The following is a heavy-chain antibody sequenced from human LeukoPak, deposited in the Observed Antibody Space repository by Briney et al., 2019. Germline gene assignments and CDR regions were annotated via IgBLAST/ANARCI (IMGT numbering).Heavy chain of an antibody. D-gene: IGHD3-22*01. J-gene: IGHJ4*02. V-gene: IGHV1-69*04. CDR2: IIPILGIA. CDR3: ARDPRMIVVATFDY. CDR1: GGTFSSYA. Sequence: SVKVSCKASGGTFSSYAISWVRQAPGQGLEWMGRIIPILGIANYAQKFQGRVTITADKCTSTAYMELSSLRSEDTAVYYCARDPRMIVVATFDYWGQGTLVTVSS.